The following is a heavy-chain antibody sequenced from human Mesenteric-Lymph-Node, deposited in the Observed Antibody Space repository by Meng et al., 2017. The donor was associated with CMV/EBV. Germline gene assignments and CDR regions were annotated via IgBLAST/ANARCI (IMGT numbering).Heavy chain of an antibody. D-gene: IGHD5-18*01. CDR2: ISSSSSYI. J-gene: IGHJ4*02. Sequence: GESLKISCAASGFDFSNYEMNWVRQAPGKGLEWVSSISSSSSYIYYADSVKGRFTISRDNAKNSLYLQMNSLRAEDTAVYYCARDLTHSYGPHYWGQGTLVTVSS. CDR1: GFDFSNYE. V-gene: IGHV3-21*01. CDR3: ARDLTHSYGPHY.